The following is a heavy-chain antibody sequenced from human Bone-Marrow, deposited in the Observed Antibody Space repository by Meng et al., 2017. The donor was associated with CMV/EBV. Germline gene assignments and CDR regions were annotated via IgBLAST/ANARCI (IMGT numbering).Heavy chain of an antibody. CDR1: GFNFGNHW. Sequence: GESLKISCAASGFNFGNHWMSWVRQAPERGLEWVAAIRPDGGEQYYADSVQGRFNISRDNTEKSLSLQLNSLRAEDTAVYYCARDPDLDNSGNSWATFDYWGQGALVTVSS. V-gene: IGHV3-7*01. CDR3: ARDPDLDNSGNSWATFDY. J-gene: IGHJ4*02. D-gene: IGHD3-22*01. CDR2: IRPDGGEQ.